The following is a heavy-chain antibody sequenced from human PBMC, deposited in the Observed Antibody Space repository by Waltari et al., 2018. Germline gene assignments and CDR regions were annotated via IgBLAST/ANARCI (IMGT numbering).Heavy chain of an antibody. CDR3: ARSGGYGWDY. D-gene: IGHD3-10*01. V-gene: IGHV3-7*01. CDR1: GFLFHHYW. Sequence: EVQLMESGGGLVQPGGSLRLCCEAYGFLFHHYWMSWVRQAPGKGLEWVGNIKPDGSDKYYLDSVNGRFTMSRDNGKKSLDLQMNSLKVEDTAIYYCARSGGYGWDYWGQGTLVTVSS. J-gene: IGHJ4*02. CDR2: IKPDGSDK.